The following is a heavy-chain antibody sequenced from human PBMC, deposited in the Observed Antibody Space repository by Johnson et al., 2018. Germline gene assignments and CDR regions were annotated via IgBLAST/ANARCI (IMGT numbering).Heavy chain of an antibody. Sequence: VQLVESGGGLVQPGRSLRLSCTASGFTFGDYAMSWFRQAPGKGLEWVGCIRSKAYGGTTEYAASVKGRFTISRDDSKSIAYLQMNSLKTEDTAVYYCAKPSLGTKGAFDIWGQGTMVTVSS. CDR3: AKPSLGTKGAFDI. CDR2: IRSKAYGGTT. V-gene: IGHV3-49*03. J-gene: IGHJ3*02. CDR1: GFTFGDYA. D-gene: IGHD2-2*01.